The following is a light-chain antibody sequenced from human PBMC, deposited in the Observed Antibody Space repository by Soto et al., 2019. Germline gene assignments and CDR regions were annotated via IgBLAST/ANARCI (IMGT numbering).Light chain of an antibody. V-gene: IGLV2-8*01. CDR2: EVY. CDR3: SSYVGNNNLV. CDR1: FNDVGGYNY. Sequence: QSVLTQPPSASGSAGQSVTISCTGTFNDVGGYNYVSWYQQHPGKAPKVIIYEVYKRPSGVPDRFSGSKSGKTASLTVSGLQADDEADYYCSSYVGNNNLVFGGGTKLTVL. J-gene: IGLJ3*02.